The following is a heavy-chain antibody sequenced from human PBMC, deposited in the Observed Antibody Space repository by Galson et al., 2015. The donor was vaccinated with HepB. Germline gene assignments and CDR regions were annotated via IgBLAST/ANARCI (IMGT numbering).Heavy chain of an antibody. D-gene: IGHD6-13*01. CDR3: ASWYSSSWYVFDP. CDR1: GFTFSSYW. CDR2: INSDGSST. J-gene: IGHJ5*02. V-gene: IGHV3-74*01. Sequence: SLRLSCAASGFTFSSYWMHWVRQAPGKGLVWVSRINSDGSSTSYADSVKGRFTISRDNAKNTLYLQMNSLRAEDTAVYYCASWYSSSWYVFDPWGQGTLVTVSS.